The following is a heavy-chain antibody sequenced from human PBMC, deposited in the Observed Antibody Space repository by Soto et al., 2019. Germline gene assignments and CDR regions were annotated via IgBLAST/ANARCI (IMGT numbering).Heavy chain of an antibody. CDR3: ARGTAARPILDYYGMDV. Sequence: GASVKVSCKASGHTFTSYGISWARQAPGQGLEWMGWISAYNGNTNYAQKLQGRVTMTTDTSTSTAYMELRSLRSDDTAVYYCARGTAARPILDYYGMDVWGQGTTVTVSS. J-gene: IGHJ6*02. D-gene: IGHD6-6*01. CDR1: GHTFTSYG. V-gene: IGHV1-18*01. CDR2: ISAYNGNT.